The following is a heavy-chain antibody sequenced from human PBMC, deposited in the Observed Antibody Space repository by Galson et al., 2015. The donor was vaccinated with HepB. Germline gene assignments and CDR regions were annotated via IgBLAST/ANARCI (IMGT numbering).Heavy chain of an antibody. D-gene: IGHD3-22*01. CDR1: GFSFGSYG. V-gene: IGHV3-33*03. CDR3: ARAQITMMTGYFDS. Sequence: SLRLSCAASGFSFGSYGMHWVRQAPGKGLEWVAGIWYDGSNEYYGDSVKGRFTISRDNSKYTLYMRMNSLRAEDTAVYYCARAQITMMTGYFDSWGQGTLVHVSS. J-gene: IGHJ4*02. CDR2: IWYDGSNE.